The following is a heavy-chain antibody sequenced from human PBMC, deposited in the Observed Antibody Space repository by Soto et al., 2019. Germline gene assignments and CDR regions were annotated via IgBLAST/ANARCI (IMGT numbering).Heavy chain of an antibody. Sequence: PSETLSLTCTVSGGSISSYYWSWIRQPAGKGLEWIGRIYTSGSTNYNPSLKSRVTMSVDTSKNQFSLKLSSVTAADTAVYYCARDFDYYGSGIFDYWGQGTLVTVSS. V-gene: IGHV4-4*07. CDR1: GGSISSYY. J-gene: IGHJ4*02. CDR3: ARDFDYYGSGIFDY. D-gene: IGHD3-10*01. CDR2: IYTSGST.